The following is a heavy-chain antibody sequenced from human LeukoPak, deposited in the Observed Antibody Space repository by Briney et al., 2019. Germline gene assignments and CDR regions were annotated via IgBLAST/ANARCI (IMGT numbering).Heavy chain of an antibody. D-gene: IGHD3-22*01. CDR3: ARTDYYYDSSGYYPYYFDY. V-gene: IGHV4-38-2*02. J-gene: IGHJ4*02. CDR1: GYSISSGYY. Sequence: SGTLALTCTVSGYSISSGYYWGWIRQPPGKGLEWIGSIYHSGSTYYNPSLKSRVTISVDTSKNQFSLKLSSVTAADTTVYYCARTDYYYDSSGYYPYYFDYWGQGTLVTVSS. CDR2: IYHSGST.